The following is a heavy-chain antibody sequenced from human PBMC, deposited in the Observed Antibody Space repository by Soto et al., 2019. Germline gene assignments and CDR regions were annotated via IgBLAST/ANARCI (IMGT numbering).Heavy chain of an antibody. J-gene: IGHJ6*02. CDR1: GGSISSYY. CDR3: ARIHYDILTGHYYYRMDV. CDR2: IYYSGST. V-gene: IGHV4-59*01. Sequence: SETLSLTCTVSGGSISSYYWSWIRQPPGKGLEWIGYIYYSGSTNYNPSLKSRVTISVDTSKNQFSLKLSSVTAADTAVYYCARIHYDILTGHYYYRMDVWGQGTTVTVYS. D-gene: IGHD3-9*01.